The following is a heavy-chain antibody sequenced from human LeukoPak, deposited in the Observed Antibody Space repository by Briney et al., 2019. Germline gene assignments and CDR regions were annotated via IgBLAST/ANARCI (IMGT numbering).Heavy chain of an antibody. D-gene: IGHD3-10*01. J-gene: IGHJ6*03. CDR3: ARGRGGSARYYYYYMDV. Sequence: SETLSLTCTVSGGSISSSSYYWGWIRQPPGKGLEWIGSIYYSGSTYYNPSLKSRVTISVDTSKNQFSLKLSSVTAADTAVYYCARGRGGSARYYYYYMDVWGKGTTVTVSS. CDR2: IYYSGST. V-gene: IGHV4-39*07. CDR1: GGSISSSSYY.